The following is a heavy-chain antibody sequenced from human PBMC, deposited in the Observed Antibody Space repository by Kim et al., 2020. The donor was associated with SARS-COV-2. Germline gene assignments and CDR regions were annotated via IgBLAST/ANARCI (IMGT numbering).Heavy chain of an antibody. J-gene: IGHJ4*02. V-gene: IGHV3-7*04. CDR2: SEK. D-gene: IGHD3-3*01. CDR3: ARLFVYYFDY. Sequence: SEKYYVDSVKGRFTISRDTAKNSLYLQINSLRAEDTAVYFCARLFVYYFDYWGQGALVTVSS.